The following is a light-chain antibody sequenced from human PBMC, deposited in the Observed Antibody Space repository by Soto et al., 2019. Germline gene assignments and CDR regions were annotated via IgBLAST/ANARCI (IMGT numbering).Light chain of an antibody. Sequence: QLVLTQSPSASASLGATFKFTGTLSSGHRSYAIAWHQQQPEKGPRYLMKLNSDGSHSKGDGIPDRFSGSSSGAERYLTISSLQSEDEADDYRQTWGSGIRVVFGGGTKVTVL. J-gene: IGLJ2*01. CDR2: LNSDGSH. CDR1: SGHRSYA. CDR3: QTWGSGIRVV. V-gene: IGLV4-69*01.